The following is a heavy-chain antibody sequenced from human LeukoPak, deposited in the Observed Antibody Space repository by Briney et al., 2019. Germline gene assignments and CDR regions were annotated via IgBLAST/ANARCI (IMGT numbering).Heavy chain of an antibody. V-gene: IGHV4-59*01. Sequence: PGSLCLSSTVSGGSTRRLYRSCVRQPPGERLEWIGFIYSSGITSCDPSLTSRVTISVYPYKYKFSLSLSSVTAADTAMYFCARDFGSGGWYGDFHDRGQGIVVTVAS. CDR3: ARDFGSGGWYGDFHD. CDR2: IYSSGIT. D-gene: IGHD6-19*01. CDR1: GGSTRRLY. J-gene: IGHJ4*02.